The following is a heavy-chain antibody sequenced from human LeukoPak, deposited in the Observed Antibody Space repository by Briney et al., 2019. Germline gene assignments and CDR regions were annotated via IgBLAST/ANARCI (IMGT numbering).Heavy chain of an antibody. CDR2: INHSGST. CDR1: GGSFSGYY. V-gene: IGHV4-34*01. J-gene: IGHJ5*02. D-gene: IGHD2-2*01. CDR3: ARNVVYCSSTSCPSS. Sequence: SETLSLTCAVYGGSFSGYYWSWIRQPPGKGLEWIGEINHSGSTNYNPSLKSRVTISVDTSKNQFSLKLSSVTAADTAVYYCARNVVYCSSTSCPSSWGQGTLVTVSS.